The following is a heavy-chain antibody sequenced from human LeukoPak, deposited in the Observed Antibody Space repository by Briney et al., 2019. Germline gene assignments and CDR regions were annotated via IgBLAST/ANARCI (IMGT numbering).Heavy chain of an antibody. Sequence: SETLSLTCTVSGGSISSYYWSWIRQPPGKGLEWIGYIYYSGSTNYNPSLKSRVTISVDRSKNQFSLKLSSVTAADTAVYYCARVVSTVKAFDIWGQGTMVTVSS. D-gene: IGHD4-17*01. J-gene: IGHJ3*02. CDR3: ARVVSTVKAFDI. CDR2: IYYSGST. CDR1: GGSISSYY. V-gene: IGHV4-59*12.